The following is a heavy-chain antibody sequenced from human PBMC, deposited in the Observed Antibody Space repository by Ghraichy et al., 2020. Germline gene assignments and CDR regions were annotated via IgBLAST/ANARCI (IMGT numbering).Heavy chain of an antibody. CDR3: ARSPLDYYDSSNDYYVGWFDP. CDR1: GDSISTNSWY. Sequence: SETLSLTCTISGDSISTNSWYWGWIRQPPGKGLEWVGSTSYSGSTYYDPTLKSRVTISVDTSKNQFSLDLRSVTAADTAVYYCARSPLDYYDSSNDYYVGWFDPWGQGTLVTVSS. D-gene: IGHD3-22*01. V-gene: IGHV4-39*01. CDR2: TSYSGST. J-gene: IGHJ5*02.